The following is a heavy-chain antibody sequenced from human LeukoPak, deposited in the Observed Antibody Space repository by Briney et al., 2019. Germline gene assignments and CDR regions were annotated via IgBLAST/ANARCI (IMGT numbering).Heavy chain of an antibody. CDR3: ARGVFRELAY. Sequence: SETLSLTCTVSGYSISSGYYWSWIRQPPGKGLEWIGEINHSGSTNYNPSLKSRVTISVDTSKNQFSLKLSSVTAADTAVYYCARGVFRELAYWGQGTLVTVSS. D-gene: IGHD3-10*02. V-gene: IGHV4-38-2*02. CDR1: GYSISSGYY. J-gene: IGHJ4*02. CDR2: INHSGST.